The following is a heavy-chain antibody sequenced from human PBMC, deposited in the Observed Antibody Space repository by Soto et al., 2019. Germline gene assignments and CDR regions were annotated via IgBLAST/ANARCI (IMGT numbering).Heavy chain of an antibody. CDR1: GYTFTSYY. CDR3: ARDSRGTPNSSGWYEY. J-gene: IGHJ4*02. D-gene: IGHD6-19*01. V-gene: IGHV1-46*01. CDR2: INPSGGST. Sequence: GASVKVSCKASGYTFTSYYMHWVRQAPGQGLEWMGIINPSGGSTSYAQKFQGRVTMTRDTSTSTVYMELSSLRSEDTAVYYCARDSRGTPNSSGWYEYWGQGTLVTVSS.